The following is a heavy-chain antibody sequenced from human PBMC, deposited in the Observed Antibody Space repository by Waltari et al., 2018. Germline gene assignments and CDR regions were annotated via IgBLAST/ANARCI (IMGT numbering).Heavy chain of an antibody. J-gene: IGHJ6*02. D-gene: IGHD2-15*01. CDR3: ARDRVVVAAASFYYYYGMDV. V-gene: IGHV4-39*07. CDR2: IYYSGST. Sequence: QLQLQESGPGLVKPSETLSLTCTVSGGSISSSSYYWGWIRQPPGKGLEWIGSIYYSGSTYYNPSLKSRVTISVDTSKNQFSLKLSSVTAADTAVYYCARDRVVVAAASFYYYYGMDVWGQGTTVTVSS. CDR1: GGSISSSSYY.